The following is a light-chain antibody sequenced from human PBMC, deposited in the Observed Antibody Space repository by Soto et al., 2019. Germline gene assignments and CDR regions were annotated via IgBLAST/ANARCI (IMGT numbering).Light chain of an antibody. Sequence: QSVLTQPRSVSGSPGQSVTISCTGTSGDVGVYNYVSWYQQYPGKAPKIMIYDVSKRPSGVPDRFSGSKSDNTASLTISGLQAEDEADYHCSSYRNSSTLYVFGTGTKVTVL. CDR1: SGDVGVYNY. V-gene: IGLV2-11*01. CDR2: DVS. CDR3: SSYRNSSTLYV. J-gene: IGLJ1*01.